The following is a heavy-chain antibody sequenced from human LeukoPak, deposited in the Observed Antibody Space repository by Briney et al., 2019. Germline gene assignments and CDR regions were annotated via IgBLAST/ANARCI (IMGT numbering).Heavy chain of an antibody. D-gene: IGHD6-13*01. CDR1: GYTFTSYG. CDR3: VRSIAAAGTCDY. CDR2: ISAYNGNT. Sequence: ASVKVSCKASGYTFTSYGISWVRQAPGQGLEWMGWISAYNGNTNYAQKLQGRVTMTTDTSTSTAYMELRSLRSDDTAVYYCVRSIAAAGTCDYWGQGTLVTVSS. J-gene: IGHJ4*02. V-gene: IGHV1-18*01.